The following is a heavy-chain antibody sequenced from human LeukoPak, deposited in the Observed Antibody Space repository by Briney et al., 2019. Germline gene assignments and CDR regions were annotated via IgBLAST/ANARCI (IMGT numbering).Heavy chain of an antibody. Sequence: RASVKVSCKASGYTFTGYYMHWVRQAPGQGPEWMGWINPNSGGTNYAQKLQGRVTMTRDTSISTAYMELSRLRSDDTALYYCARVKGQADYGMDVWGQGTTVTVSS. CDR3: ARVKGQADYGMDV. J-gene: IGHJ6*02. CDR1: GYTFTGYY. CDR2: INPNSGGT. V-gene: IGHV1-2*02.